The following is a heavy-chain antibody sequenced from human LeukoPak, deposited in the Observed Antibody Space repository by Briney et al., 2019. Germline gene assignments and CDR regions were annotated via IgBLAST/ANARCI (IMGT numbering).Heavy chain of an antibody. CDR2: IIPIFGTA. D-gene: IGHD2-2*01. Sequence: SVKVSCKASGGTFSSYAISWVRQAPGQGLEWMGGIIPIFGTANYAQKLQGRVTITTDESTSTAYMELSSLRSEDTAVYYCARAERTPSPYYYYYYMGLWGKGTTVTVSS. V-gene: IGHV1-69*05. CDR3: ARAERTPSPYYYYYYMGL. J-gene: IGHJ6*03. CDR1: GGTFSSYA.